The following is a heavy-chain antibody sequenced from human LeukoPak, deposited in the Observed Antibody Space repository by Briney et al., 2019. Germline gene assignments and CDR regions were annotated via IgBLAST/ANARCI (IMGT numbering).Heavy chain of an antibody. CDR1: GYTLTDLS. V-gene: IGHV1-24*01. CDR3: ATSPRVGATLFAFEY. CDR2: FDPEDGET. Sequence: AAVTDSSMGSGYTLTDLSIHWVRPAPGKGLEWLGGFDPEDGETVYAQKSKGRVTITGDTSSDTAFMDLSSLRSEDTAIYYCATSPRVGATLFAFEYWGQGTLVTVSS. D-gene: IGHD1-26*01. J-gene: IGHJ4*02.